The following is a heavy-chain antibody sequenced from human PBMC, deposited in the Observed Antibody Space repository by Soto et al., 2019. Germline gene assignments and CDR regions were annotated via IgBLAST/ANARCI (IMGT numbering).Heavy chain of an antibody. J-gene: IGHJ6*02. V-gene: IGHV3-11*01. CDR2: ISSSGSPI. D-gene: IGHD2-15*01. Sequence: QVQLVESGGGLVKPGGSLRLSCVASGFTFSGYYMTWIRQAPGKGLEWVSYISSSGSPIYYADSVKGRFTISRDNAKNSLYLQLHRLRVEDTAVYYCARARPDIVMVGGATPGYYGMDVWGQGPTVTVSS. CDR1: GFTFSGYY. CDR3: ARARPDIVMVGGATPGYYGMDV.